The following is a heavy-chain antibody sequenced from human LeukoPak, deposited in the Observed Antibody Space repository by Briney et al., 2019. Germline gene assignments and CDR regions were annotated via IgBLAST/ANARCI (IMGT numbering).Heavy chain of an antibody. CDR3: ARGPGGYSYGYYFDY. D-gene: IGHD5-18*01. CDR2: IYYSGST. V-gene: IGHV4-59*01. Sequence: SETLSLTCTVSGGSLSNFYWSWIRQPPGKGLEWIGYIYYSGSTNYNPSLRSRVTISIDTSKKQFSLKLTSVTAADTAVYYCARGPGGYSYGYYFDYWGQGTLVTVSS. CDR1: GGSLSNFY. J-gene: IGHJ4*02.